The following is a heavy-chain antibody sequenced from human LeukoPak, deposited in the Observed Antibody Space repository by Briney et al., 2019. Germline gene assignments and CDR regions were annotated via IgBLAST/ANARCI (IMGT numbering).Heavy chain of an antibody. Sequence: ASVKVSCKASGYIFTNYDINWVRQAPGQGLEWMGIINPSGGSTSYAQKFQGRVTMTRDTSTSTVYMELSSLRSEDTAVYYCARDGLSSDVVVVAATPTPPGYYFDYWGQGTLVTVSS. J-gene: IGHJ4*02. CDR1: GYIFTNYD. V-gene: IGHV1-46*01. CDR2: INPSGGST. D-gene: IGHD2-15*01. CDR3: ARDGLSSDVVVVAATPTPPGYYFDY.